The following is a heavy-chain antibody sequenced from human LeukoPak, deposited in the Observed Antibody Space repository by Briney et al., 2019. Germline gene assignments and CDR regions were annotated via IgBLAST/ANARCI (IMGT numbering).Heavy chain of an antibody. D-gene: IGHD6-19*01. J-gene: IGHJ4*02. CDR2: IYNSVTT. CDR3: ARGRTTVAGDCDY. V-gene: IGHV4-59*13. Sequence: SETLSLTCTVSGLSISANSWSWIRQPPGKGLEWIGYIYNSVTTNYNPSLTSRVTISVDTSKNQLSLKLSSATAADTAVYYCARGRTTVAGDCDYWGQGTLVTVSS. CDR1: GLSISANS.